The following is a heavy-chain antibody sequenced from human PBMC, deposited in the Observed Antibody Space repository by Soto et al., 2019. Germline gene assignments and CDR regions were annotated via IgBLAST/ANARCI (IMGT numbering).Heavy chain of an antibody. CDR3: ATRRCCAPESDP. Sequence: PGESLNISCKASGYIFATYWIGWVRQMPGKGLEWMGVIYPGDSRTRYNPSFQGQVTISADKSITTAYLQWASLKASDSAMYYCATRRCCAPESDPWGPGTLVTFSS. V-gene: IGHV5-51*01. CDR2: IYPGDSRT. CDR1: GYIFATYW. J-gene: IGHJ5*02.